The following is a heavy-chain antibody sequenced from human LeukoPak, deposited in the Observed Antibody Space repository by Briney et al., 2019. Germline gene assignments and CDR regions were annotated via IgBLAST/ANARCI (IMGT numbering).Heavy chain of an antibody. Sequence: SETLSLTCAVYGGSFSGYYWSWIRQPPGKGLEWIGEINHSGSTNYNPSLKSRVTISVDTSKNQFSLKLSSVTAADTAVYYCVRLVVVAATYAFDIWGQGTMVTVSS. D-gene: IGHD2-15*01. CDR2: INHSGST. CDR1: GGSFSGYY. V-gene: IGHV4-34*01. CDR3: VRLVVVAATYAFDI. J-gene: IGHJ3*02.